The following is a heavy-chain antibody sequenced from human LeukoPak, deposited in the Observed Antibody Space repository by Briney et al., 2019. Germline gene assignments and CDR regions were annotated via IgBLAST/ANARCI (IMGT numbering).Heavy chain of an antibody. D-gene: IGHD7-27*01. CDR2: INHSGST. J-gene: IGHJ4*02. CDR1: GGSFSGYY. Sequence: SETLSFTCAVYGGSFSGYYWSWIRQPPGKGLEWIGEINHSGSTNYNPSLKSRVTISVDTSKNQFSLKLSSVTAADTAVYYCARLVQELGSSADYWGQGTLVTVSS. V-gene: IGHV4-34*01. CDR3: ARLVQELGSSADY.